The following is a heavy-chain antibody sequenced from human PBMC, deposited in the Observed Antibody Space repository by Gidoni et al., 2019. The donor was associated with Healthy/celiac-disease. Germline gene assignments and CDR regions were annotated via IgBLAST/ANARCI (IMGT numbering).Heavy chain of an antibody. D-gene: IGHD1-26*01. Sequence: EVQLVESGGGFVRPGGSLRRSWAASGFTFSSYAMSGVRQAPGKGLEWVSAISGSGGSTYYADSVKGRFTISRDNSKNTLYLQMNSLRAEDTAVYYCAKIEWGELHDAFDIWGQGTMVTVSS. V-gene: IGHV3-23*04. CDR2: ISGSGGST. CDR1: GFTFSSYA. J-gene: IGHJ3*02. CDR3: AKIEWGELHDAFDI.